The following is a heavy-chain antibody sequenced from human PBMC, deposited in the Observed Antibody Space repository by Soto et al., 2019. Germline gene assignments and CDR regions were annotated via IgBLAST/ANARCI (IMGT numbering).Heavy chain of an antibody. Sequence: GGSLRFSCAASGFTFSSYGMHWVRQAPGKGLEWVAVISYDGSNKYYADSVKGRFTISRDNSKNTLYLQMNSLRAEDTAVYYCAKGGVGSGYDSPAPGDVWGQGTTVTVSS. CDR3: AKGGVGSGYDSPAPGDV. D-gene: IGHD6-25*01. CDR1: GFTFSSYG. CDR2: ISYDGSNK. J-gene: IGHJ6*02. V-gene: IGHV3-30*18.